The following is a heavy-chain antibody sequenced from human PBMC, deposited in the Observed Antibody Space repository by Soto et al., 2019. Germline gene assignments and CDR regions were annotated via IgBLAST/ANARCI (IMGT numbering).Heavy chain of an antibody. V-gene: IGHV1-18*01. CDR2: ISAYNGNT. D-gene: IGHD2-2*01. Sequence: ASVKVSCKASGYTFTSYGISWVRQAPGQGLEWMGWISAYNGNTNYAQKLQGRVTMTTDTSTSTAYMELRSLRSDDTAVYYCARDLPGPPGCSGTSCYGDDAFDIWGQGTMVTVSS. J-gene: IGHJ3*02. CDR1: GYTFTSYG. CDR3: ARDLPGPPGCSGTSCYGDDAFDI.